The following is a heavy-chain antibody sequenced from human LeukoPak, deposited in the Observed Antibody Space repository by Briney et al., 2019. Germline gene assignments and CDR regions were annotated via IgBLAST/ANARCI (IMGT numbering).Heavy chain of an antibody. J-gene: IGHJ5*02. V-gene: IGHV1-3*01. CDR2: INAGNGNT. CDR3: ARSLHYYGSGSPPVAWFDP. CDR1: GYTFTSYA. Sequence: ASVKVSCKASGYTFTSYAMHWVRQAPGQRLEWMGWINAGNGNTKYSQKFQGRVTITRDTSASTAYMEPSSLRSEDTAVYYCARSLHYYGSGSPPVAWFDPWGQGTLVTVSS. D-gene: IGHD3-10*01.